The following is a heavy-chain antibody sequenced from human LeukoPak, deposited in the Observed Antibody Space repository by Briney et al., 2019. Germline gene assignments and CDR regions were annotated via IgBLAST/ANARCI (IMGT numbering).Heavy chain of an antibody. Sequence: SETLSLTCTVSGGSIRSYYWSWLRHPPGKGLEWIGYIYYSGSTNYNPSLKSRVTISIDTSKNQFSLKLNSVTAADTAVYYCARGLISSGWSDYWGQGTLVTVSS. CDR3: ARGLISSGWSDY. CDR2: IYYSGST. J-gene: IGHJ4*02. V-gene: IGHV4-59*13. D-gene: IGHD6-19*01. CDR1: GGSIRSYY.